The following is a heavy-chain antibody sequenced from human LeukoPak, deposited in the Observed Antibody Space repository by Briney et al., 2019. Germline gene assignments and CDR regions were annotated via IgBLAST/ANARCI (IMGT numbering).Heavy chain of an antibody. J-gene: IGHJ5*02. Sequence: SETLSLTCTVSGGSISGYYWSWLRQPAGKGLEWIGRIYTSGSTNYTPSLKSRVTMSVDTSKNQFSLKLSSVTAADTAVYYCARDATYYDFWSGYSPNWFDPWGQGTLVTVSS. CDR2: IYTSGST. CDR1: GGSISGYY. V-gene: IGHV4-4*07. CDR3: ARDATYYDFWSGYSPNWFDP. D-gene: IGHD3-3*01.